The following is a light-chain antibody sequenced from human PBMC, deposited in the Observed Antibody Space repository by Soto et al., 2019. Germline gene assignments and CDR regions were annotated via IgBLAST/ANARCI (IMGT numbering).Light chain of an antibody. CDR1: QSVSSSY. V-gene: IGKV3-20*01. J-gene: IGKJ4*01. Sequence: EIVLTQSPGTLSLSPGERATLSCRASQSVSSSYLAWYQQKPGQAPRLLTYGASSRATGIPDRFSGSGSGTDFTLTISRLEPEDFAVYYCQQYGSSPLTFGGGIKVDIK. CDR2: GAS. CDR3: QQYGSSPLT.